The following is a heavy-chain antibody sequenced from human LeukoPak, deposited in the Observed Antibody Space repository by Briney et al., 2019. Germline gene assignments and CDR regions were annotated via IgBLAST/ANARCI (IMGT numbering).Heavy chain of an antibody. CDR3: ARELLGYCSGGSCYSGFIDF. Sequence: SETLSLTCTVSGGSLSSYYGSWIRHPPGKGLEWSGDIYYSGSTNYNPSLNSRVTISVDTSKNQFSLKLSSVTAADTAVYYCARELLGYCSGGSCYSGFIDFWGQGTLVTVSS. D-gene: IGHD2-15*01. J-gene: IGHJ4*02. CDR2: IYYSGST. V-gene: IGHV4-59*01. CDR1: GGSLSSYY.